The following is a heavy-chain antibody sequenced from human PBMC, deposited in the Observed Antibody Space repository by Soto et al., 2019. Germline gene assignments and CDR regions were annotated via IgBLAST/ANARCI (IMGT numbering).Heavy chain of an antibody. CDR2: ISSSGTAT. CDR1: GFTFRDYD. D-gene: IGHD6-6*01. J-gene: IGHJ5*02. CDR3: AGKGPSAARPNH. Sequence: QVQLVESGGGLVRPGGSLRLSCAASGFTFRDYDMSWIRQAPGKGLEWVSCISSSGTATYYADSVKGRFTISRDNAKNSLYVEMNSLRVEDTAVYYCAGKGPSAARPNHWGQGTLVTVSS. V-gene: IGHV3-11*01.